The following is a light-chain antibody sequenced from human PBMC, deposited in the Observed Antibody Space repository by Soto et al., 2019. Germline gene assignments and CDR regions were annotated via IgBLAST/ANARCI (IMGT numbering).Light chain of an antibody. CDR3: TSYAGITTYVV. V-gene: IGLV2-14*03. CDR2: DVH. J-gene: IGLJ2*01. CDR1: SSDVGDYNY. Sequence: QSALTQPASVSGXXXXSIXXXCTGTSSDVGDYNYVSWYQLHPGKAPKLMIYDVHNRPSGVSNRFSGSKSGNTASLTTSGLQAEDEADYYCTSYAGITTYVVFGGGTKVTVL.